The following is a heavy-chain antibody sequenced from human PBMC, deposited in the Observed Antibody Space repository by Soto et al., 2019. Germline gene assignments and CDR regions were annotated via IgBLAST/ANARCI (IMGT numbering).Heavy chain of an antibody. CDR3: ARSVEGHFDY. J-gene: IGHJ4*02. CDR1: GFRFSIYS. Sequence: EVQLVESGGNLVQPGGSLRLSCAASGFRFSIYSMNWVRQAPGKGLEWSAYITSDTKTIKYADSVKVRFTISRDNDNNLVYLYMNSLRAEDTAVYYCARSVEGHFDYWGQGTVVTVSA. D-gene: IGHD6-19*01. CDR2: ITSDTKTI. V-gene: IGHV3-48*01.